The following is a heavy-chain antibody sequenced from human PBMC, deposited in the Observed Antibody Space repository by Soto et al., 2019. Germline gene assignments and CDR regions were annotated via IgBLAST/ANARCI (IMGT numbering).Heavy chain of an antibody. D-gene: IGHD6-13*01. Sequence: ASVKVSCKASGYTFTSYGMSWVRQAPGQGLEWMGWISAYNGNTNYAQKLQGRVTMTTDPSTSTAYMELRSLRSDDTAVYYCARVGLYSSSWLAFDIWGQGTMVTVSS. CDR2: ISAYNGNT. CDR1: GYTFTSYG. CDR3: ARVGLYSSSWLAFDI. J-gene: IGHJ3*02. V-gene: IGHV1-18*01.